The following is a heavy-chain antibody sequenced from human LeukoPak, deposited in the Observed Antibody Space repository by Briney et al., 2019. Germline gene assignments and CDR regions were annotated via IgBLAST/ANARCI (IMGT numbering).Heavy chain of an antibody. CDR3: ARDLYDILTGYYTAY. J-gene: IGHJ4*02. CDR1: GFTFSSYA. Sequence: GGSLRLSCAASGFTFSSYAMSWVRQAPGKGLEWVSAISGSGGSTYYADSVKGRFTISRDNSKNTLYLQMNSLRAEDTAVYYCARDLYDILTGYYTAYWGQGTLVTVSS. V-gene: IGHV3-23*01. D-gene: IGHD3-9*01. CDR2: ISGSGGST.